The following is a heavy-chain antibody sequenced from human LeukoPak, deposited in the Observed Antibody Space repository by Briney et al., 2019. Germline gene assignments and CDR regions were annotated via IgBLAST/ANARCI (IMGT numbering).Heavy chain of an antibody. Sequence: PGGSLRLSCAASGFTFSSYAMSWVRQAPGKGLEWVSAISGSGGSTYYADSVKGRFTISRDNSKNTLYLQMNSLSAEDTAVYYCAKDTGPLMMTFGGVVISYFDYWGQGALVTVSS. CDR2: ISGSGGST. V-gene: IGHV3-23*01. CDR3: AKDTGPLMMTFGGVVISYFDY. D-gene: IGHD3-16*01. CDR1: GFTFSSYA. J-gene: IGHJ4*02.